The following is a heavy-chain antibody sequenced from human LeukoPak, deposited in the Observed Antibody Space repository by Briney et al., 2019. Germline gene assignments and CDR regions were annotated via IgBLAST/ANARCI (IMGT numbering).Heavy chain of an antibody. D-gene: IGHD3-22*01. Sequence: SVKVSCKASGGTFSSYAISWARQAPGQGLEWMGGIIPIFGTANYAQKFQGRVTITADESTSTAYMELSSLRSEDTAVYYCALYYYDSSGYYGYWGQGTLVTVSS. V-gene: IGHV1-69*13. J-gene: IGHJ4*02. CDR3: ALYYYDSSGYYGY. CDR2: IIPIFGTA. CDR1: GGTFSSYA.